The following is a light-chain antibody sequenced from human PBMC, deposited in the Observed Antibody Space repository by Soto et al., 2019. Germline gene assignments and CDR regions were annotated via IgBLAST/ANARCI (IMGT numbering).Light chain of an antibody. CDR2: DAS. CDR1: QDINYY. Sequence: DIQMTQSPSSLSASVGDRVTITCQASQDINYYLNWYQQKPGKAPKLLIYDASNLETGVPSRFSGSGSGTDFTFTISXXXXXXIATYFCQQYDNLPSFTFGPGT. J-gene: IGKJ3*01. V-gene: IGKV1-33*01. CDR3: QQYDNLPSFT.